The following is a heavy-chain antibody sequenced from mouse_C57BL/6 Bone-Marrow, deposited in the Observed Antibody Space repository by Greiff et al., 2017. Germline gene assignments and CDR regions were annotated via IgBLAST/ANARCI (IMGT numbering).Heavy chain of an antibody. Sequence: VEPGASVKLPCKASGYTFTSYDINWVKQRPGRGLERVGWIFPRDGSTKYNEKFKGKATLTVDTSSSTEFMELHSLSAEDAAFYFCASGPLVGSSDVWGTGTTVTVSA. CDR2: IFPRDGST. V-gene: IGHV1-85*01. CDR1: GYTFTSYD. D-gene: IGHD1-1*01. J-gene: IGHJ1*03. CDR3: ASGPLVGSSDV.